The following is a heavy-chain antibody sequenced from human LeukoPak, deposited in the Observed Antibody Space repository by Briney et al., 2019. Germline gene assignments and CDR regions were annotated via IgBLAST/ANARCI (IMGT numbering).Heavy chain of an antibody. CDR3: ARSLPNKWLRGRNWFDP. V-gene: IGHV4-34*01. Sequence: PSETLSLTCAVYGGSFSGYYWSWIRQPPGKGLEGIGEINHSGSTNYNPSLKSRVNISVDTSKNQFSLKLSSVTAADTAVYYCARSLPNKWLRGRNWFDPWGQGTLVTVSS. CDR2: INHSGST. CDR1: GGSFSGYY. D-gene: IGHD5-12*01. J-gene: IGHJ5*02.